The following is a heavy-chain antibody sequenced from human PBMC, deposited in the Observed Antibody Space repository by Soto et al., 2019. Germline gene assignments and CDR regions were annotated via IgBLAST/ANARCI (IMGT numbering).Heavy chain of an antibody. CDR3: ARGFSSSWYRDYYYGMDV. V-gene: IGHV4-4*02. CDR2: IYHSGST. CDR1: GGSISSSNW. J-gene: IGHJ6*02. Sequence: PSETLSLTCAVSGGSISSSNWWSWVRQPPGXGLEWIGEIYHSGSTNYNPSLKSRVTISVDKSKNQFSLKLSSVTAADTAVYYCARGFSSSWYRDYYYGMDVWGQGTTVTVSS. D-gene: IGHD6-13*01.